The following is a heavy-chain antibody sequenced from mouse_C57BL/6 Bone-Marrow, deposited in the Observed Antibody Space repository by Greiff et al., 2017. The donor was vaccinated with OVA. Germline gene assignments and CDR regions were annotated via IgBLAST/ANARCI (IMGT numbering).Heavy chain of an antibody. CDR1: GYSITSGYD. CDR2: ISYSGST. CDR3: ARDTGTDYAMDY. V-gene: IGHV3-1*01. Sequence: VQLKESGPGMVKPSQSLSLTCTVTGYSITSGYDWHWIRHFPGNKLEWMGYISYSGSTNYNPSLKSRISITHDTSKNHFFLKLNSVTTEDTATYYCARDTGTDYAMDYWGQGTSVTVSS. D-gene: IGHD4-1*01. J-gene: IGHJ4*01.